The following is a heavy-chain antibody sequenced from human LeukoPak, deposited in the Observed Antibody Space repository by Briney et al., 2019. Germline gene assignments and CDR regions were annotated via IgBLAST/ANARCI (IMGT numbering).Heavy chain of an antibody. J-gene: IGHJ1*01. CDR1: GASVSSYY. Sequence: SETLSLTCTVSGASVSSYYWSWIRQPPGKGLEWIGYIYYSGSTNHNPSLKSRITISVDTSKNQFSLRLSSVTAADTAVYFCAMGFWYEEYFQHWGQGSLVIVSS. CDR3: AMGFWYEEYFQH. V-gene: IGHV4-59*02. D-gene: IGHD6-13*01. CDR2: IYYSGST.